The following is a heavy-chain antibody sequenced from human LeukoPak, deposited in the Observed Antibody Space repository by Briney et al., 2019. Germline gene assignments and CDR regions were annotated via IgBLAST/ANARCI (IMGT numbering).Heavy chain of an antibody. V-gene: IGHV3-11*04. CDR1: GFTSSDYY. CDR3: ARAPDDLRAFDI. D-gene: IGHD1-1*01. J-gene: IGHJ3*02. Sequence: PGGSLRLSCAASGFTSSDYYMSWIRQAPGKGLEWVSYISSSGSTIYYADSVKGRFTISRDNAKNSLYLQMNSLRAEDTAVYYCARAPDDLRAFDIWGQGTMVTVSS. CDR2: ISSSGSTI.